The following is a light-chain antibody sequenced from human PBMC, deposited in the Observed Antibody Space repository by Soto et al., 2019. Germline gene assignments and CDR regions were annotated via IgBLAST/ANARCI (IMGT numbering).Light chain of an antibody. Sequence: EIVLTQSPATLSVSPGERATLSCRASQSVSSNLAWSQQKPGQAPRLRIYGASTRATGIPARFSGRGSGTEFTLTISSLQADDCAVSEYQQYNNWPRTFGQGTRVEIK. J-gene: IGKJ1*01. CDR1: QSVSSN. CDR2: GAS. CDR3: QQYNNWPRT. V-gene: IGKV3-15*01.